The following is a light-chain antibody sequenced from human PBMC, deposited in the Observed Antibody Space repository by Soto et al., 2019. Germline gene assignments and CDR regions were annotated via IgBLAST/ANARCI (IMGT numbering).Light chain of an antibody. CDR3: SSYAGSNNLRV. CDR1: SSDVGGYNY. Sequence: QSALTQTPSASGSPGQSVTISCTGTSSDVGGYNYVSWYQQHPGKAPKLMIYEVSKRPSGVPDRFSGSKSGNTASLTVSGLQAEDEADYYCSSYAGSNNLRVFGTGTKVTVL. CDR2: EVS. J-gene: IGLJ1*01. V-gene: IGLV2-8*01.